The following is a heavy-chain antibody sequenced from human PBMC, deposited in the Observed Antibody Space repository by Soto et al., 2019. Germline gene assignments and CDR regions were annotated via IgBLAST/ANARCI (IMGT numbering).Heavy chain of an antibody. D-gene: IGHD3-10*01. J-gene: IGHJ4*02. CDR1: GGTFSPYT. CDR2: IIPFLGVT. Sequence: SVKVSCKASGGTFSPYTINWVRQAPGQGLEWMGRIIPFLGVTNYAQKFQARVTITADKSTTTAYMELSGLRFEDTAVYYCARDWESTVSTWSFGAFWGRGTLVTVSS. CDR3: ARDWESTVSTWSFGAF. V-gene: IGHV1-69*04.